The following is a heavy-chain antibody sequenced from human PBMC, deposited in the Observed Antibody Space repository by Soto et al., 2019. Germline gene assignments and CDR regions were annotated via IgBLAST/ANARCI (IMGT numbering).Heavy chain of an antibody. Sequence: GGSLRLSCAASGFTFSSYGMHWVRQAPGKGLEWVAVISYDGSNKYYADSVKGRFTISRDNSKNTLYLQMNSLRAEDTAVYYCALAGSSGPFDYWGQGTLVTVSS. J-gene: IGHJ4*02. CDR2: ISYDGSNK. D-gene: IGHD6-19*01. CDR3: ALAGSSGPFDY. V-gene: IGHV3-30*03. CDR1: GFTFSSYG.